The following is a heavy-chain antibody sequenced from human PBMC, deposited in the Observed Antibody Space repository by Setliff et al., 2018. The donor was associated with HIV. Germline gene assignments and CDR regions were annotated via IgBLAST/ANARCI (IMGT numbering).Heavy chain of an antibody. J-gene: IGHJ4*02. Sequence: KSSETMSLTCAVSGGAIANSRHYWVWIRQSPGKGLEWIGNIHYSGSTYYNPSLKRRVTISVDTSKNQYSLRLTSVTAADTAVYYCATIDGRWAPPQYYFDSWGLGT. CDR1: GGAIANSRHY. CDR3: ATIDGRWAPPQYYFDS. D-gene: IGHD1-26*01. V-gene: IGHV4-39*01. CDR2: IHYSGST.